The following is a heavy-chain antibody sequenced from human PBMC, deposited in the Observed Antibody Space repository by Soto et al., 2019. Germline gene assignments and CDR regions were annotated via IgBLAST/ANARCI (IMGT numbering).Heavy chain of an antibody. CDR2: IYYRGST. CDR3: ARRYGGNLDD. J-gene: IGHJ4*02. D-gene: IGHD1-26*01. V-gene: IGHV4-59*08. Sequence: SETLSLTCTVSGGSISSYYWTWIRQPPGKGLEWIGYIYYRGSTNYNPSLKSRVTISVDTSKNQFSLKLSSVTAADTAVYYCARRYGGNLDDWGKGTLVTVSS. CDR1: GGSISSYY.